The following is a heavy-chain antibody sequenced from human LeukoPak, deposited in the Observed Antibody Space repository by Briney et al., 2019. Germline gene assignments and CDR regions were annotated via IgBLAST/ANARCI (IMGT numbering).Heavy chain of an antibody. V-gene: IGHV1-69*13. D-gene: IGHD3-9*01. J-gene: IGHJ6*03. Sequence: GASVKVSCKASGYTFTGYYMHWVRQAPGQGLEWMGGSIPVVGTTTYAQKFQGRVSITADAWTSTAHLELSSLRPEDTAVYYCARGVLNAVNDDYYYYMDVWGQGTTV. CDR3: ARGVLNAVNDDYYYYMDV. CDR2: SIPVVGTT. CDR1: GYTFTGYY.